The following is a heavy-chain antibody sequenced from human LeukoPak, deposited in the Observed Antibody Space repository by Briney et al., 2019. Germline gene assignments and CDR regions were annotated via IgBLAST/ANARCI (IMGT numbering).Heavy chain of an antibody. CDR3: ARVRVRGVNDY. CDR2: INHSGST. J-gene: IGHJ4*02. CDR1: GGSFSGYY. Sequence: SEPLSLTCAVYGGSFSGYYWIWIRQPPGKGLEWIGEINHSGSTNYNPSLKSRVTISVDTSKNQFSLKLSSVTAADTAVYYCARVRVRGVNDYWGQGTLVTVSS. V-gene: IGHV4-34*01. D-gene: IGHD3-10*01.